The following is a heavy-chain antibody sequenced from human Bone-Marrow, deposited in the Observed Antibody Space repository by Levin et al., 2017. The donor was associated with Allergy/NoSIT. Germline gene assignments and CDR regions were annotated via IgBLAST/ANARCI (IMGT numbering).Heavy chain of an antibody. V-gene: IGHV3-66*01. CDR1: GISVTSNY. CDR3: ARDEGPGKYTYGELDY. CDR2: IYGGDTT. J-gene: IGHJ4*02. Sequence: GGSLRLSCVASGISVTSNYMSWVRQAPGKGLEWVSVIYGGDTTYYVDSVKGRFTISRDSSKNTLYLQMNSLRAEDTAVYYCARDEGPGKYTYGELDYWGQGTLVTVSS. D-gene: IGHD5-18*01.